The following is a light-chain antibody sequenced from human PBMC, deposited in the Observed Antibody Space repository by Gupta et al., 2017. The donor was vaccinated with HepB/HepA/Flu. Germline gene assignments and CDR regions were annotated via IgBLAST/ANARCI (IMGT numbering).Light chain of an antibody. J-gene: IGLJ2*01. CDR2: SVN. CDR1: SGSVSPTHH. V-gene: IGLV8-61*01. CDR3: ALFLGNGIWD. Sequence: VATPEPAFSASPGGPIPLTCSLRSGSVSPTHHLSWYQQTPGQSPRTLIYSVNIRSSGVPGRFSGSILGNKAALTITGAQADDEADYYCALFLGNGIWDFGGGTRLTVL.